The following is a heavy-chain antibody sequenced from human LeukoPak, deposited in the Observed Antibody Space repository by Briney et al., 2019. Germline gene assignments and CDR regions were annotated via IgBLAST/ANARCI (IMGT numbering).Heavy chain of an antibody. CDR1: GGSISSGDYY. CDR2: IYYSGST. J-gene: IGHJ3*02. V-gene: IGHV4-30-4*01. Sequence: SETLSLTCTVSGGSISSGDYYWSWIRQPPGKGLEWIGYIYYSGSTYYNPSLKSRVTISVDTSKNQFSLKLSSVTAADTAVYYCARRGQKGDAFDIWGQGTMVTVSS. CDR3: ARRGQKGDAFDI. D-gene: IGHD5-12*01.